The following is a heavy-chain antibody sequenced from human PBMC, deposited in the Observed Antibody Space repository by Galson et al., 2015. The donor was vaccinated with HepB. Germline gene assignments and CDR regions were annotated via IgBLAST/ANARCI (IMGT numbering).Heavy chain of an antibody. V-gene: IGHV5-51*01. D-gene: IGHD6-19*01. Sequence: QSGAEVKKPGESLKISCKGSGYNFTSYWIAWVRQMPGKGLEWMGIVYPDYSDTRYSPSFKGQVTISADKSISTAYLQWSSLKASDTAMYYCARQQWPPENSYYGMDVWGQGTTVTVSS. J-gene: IGHJ6*02. CDR3: ARQQWPPENSYYGMDV. CDR2: VYPDYSDT. CDR1: GYNFTSYW.